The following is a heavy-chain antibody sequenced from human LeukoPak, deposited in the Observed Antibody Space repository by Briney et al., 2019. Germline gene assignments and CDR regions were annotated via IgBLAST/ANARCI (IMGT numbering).Heavy chain of an antibody. V-gene: IGHV3-7*01. Sequence: GGSLRLSCAASGFTFSNHWMSWVRQAPGKGLEWVANIKQDGSEKYYVDSVKGRFTISRDNAKNSLYLQMNSLRAEDTAVYYCARDQGPIVVVVAATFGPPSYGMDVWGQGTTVTVSS. J-gene: IGHJ6*02. CDR2: IKQDGSEK. D-gene: IGHD2-15*01. CDR1: GFTFSNHW. CDR3: ARDQGPIVVVVAATFGPPSYGMDV.